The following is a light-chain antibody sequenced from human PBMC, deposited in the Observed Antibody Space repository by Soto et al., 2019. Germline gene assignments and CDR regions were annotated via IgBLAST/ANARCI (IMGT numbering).Light chain of an antibody. J-gene: IGKJ4*02. Sequence: EIFMTQSPATLSVSPGEKVILSCRASESVGNTLAWYQQKPGQAPRLLIRGASTRATGVPARFSGSGSGTEFTLTISSLQSEDFAVYYCQQYSTSLTFGGGTTLEIK. V-gene: IGKV3-15*01. CDR2: GAS. CDR3: QQYSTSLT. CDR1: ESVGNT.